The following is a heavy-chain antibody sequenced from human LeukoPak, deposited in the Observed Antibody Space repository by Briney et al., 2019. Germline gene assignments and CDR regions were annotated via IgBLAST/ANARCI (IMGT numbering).Heavy chain of an antibody. CDR2: IYHSGSS. CDR1: GGSPSSSSYY. Sequence: SETLSLTCTVSGGSPSSSSYYWGWIRQPPGKGLEWIGSIYHSGSSYYNPSLKSRVTISVDTSKNQFSLKLSSVTAADTAVYYCARHSSYYGNFDYWGQGTLVTVSS. CDR3: ARHSSYYGNFDY. D-gene: IGHD3-10*01. J-gene: IGHJ4*02. V-gene: IGHV4-39*01.